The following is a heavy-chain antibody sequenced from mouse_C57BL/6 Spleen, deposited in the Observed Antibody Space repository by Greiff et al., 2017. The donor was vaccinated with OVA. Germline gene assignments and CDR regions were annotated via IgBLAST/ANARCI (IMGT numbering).Heavy chain of an antibody. J-gene: IGHJ1*03. Sequence: DVKLVESGPGLVKPSQSLSLTCSVTGYSITSGYYWNWIRQFPGNKLEWMGYISYDGSNNYNPSLKNRISITRDTSKNQFFLKWNSVTTEDTATYYCARDYYGSSYDWYFDVWGTGTTVTVSS. CDR1: GYSITSGYY. D-gene: IGHD1-1*01. CDR2: ISYDGSN. CDR3: ARDYYGSSYDWYFDV. V-gene: IGHV3-6*01.